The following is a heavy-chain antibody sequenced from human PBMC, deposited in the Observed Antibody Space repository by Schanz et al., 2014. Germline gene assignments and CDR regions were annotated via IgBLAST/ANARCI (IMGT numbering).Heavy chain of an antibody. Sequence: VHFVESGGGVVQPGRSLRLSCTTSGLIFSTYTLNWVRQAPGKGLEWISYISFRGNTIYYADSVKGRFTISRDNSRNTVYLQMSSLRAEDTAVYYCVKDDRGDVVVVAANYWGQGAQVIVSS. J-gene: IGHJ4*02. CDR1: GLIFSTYT. CDR3: VKDDRGDVVVVAANY. CDR2: ISFRGNTI. D-gene: IGHD2-15*01. V-gene: IGHV3-23*04.